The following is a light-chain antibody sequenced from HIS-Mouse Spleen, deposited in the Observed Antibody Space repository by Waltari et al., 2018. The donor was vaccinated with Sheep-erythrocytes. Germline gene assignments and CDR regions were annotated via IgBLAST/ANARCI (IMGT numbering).Light chain of an antibody. J-gene: IGLJ3*02. CDR2: EGS. CDR1: GSVVGRYNL. Sequence: QSALTQPASVSGSPGQSITISCTGTGSVVGRYNLVSWYHQHPGKAPKLMIYEGSKRPSGVSNRFSGSKSGNTASLTISGLQAEDEADYYCCSYAGSSTPWVFGGGTKLTVL. CDR3: CSYAGSSTPWV. V-gene: IGLV2-23*01.